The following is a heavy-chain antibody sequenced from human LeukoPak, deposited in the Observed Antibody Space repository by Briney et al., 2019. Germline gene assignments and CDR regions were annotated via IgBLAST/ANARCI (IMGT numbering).Heavy chain of an antibody. J-gene: IGHJ5*02. V-gene: IGHV3-30*04. CDR3: ARDSLLGGSSGWFYWFDP. CDR1: GFTFSSYA. D-gene: IGHD6-19*01. CDR2: ISYDGSNK. Sequence: GGSLRLSCAASGFTFSSYAMHWVRQAPGKGLEWVAVISYDGSNKYYADSVKGRFTISRDNSKNTLYLQMNSLRAEDTAVYYCARDSLLGGSSGWFYWFDPWGRGTLVTVSS.